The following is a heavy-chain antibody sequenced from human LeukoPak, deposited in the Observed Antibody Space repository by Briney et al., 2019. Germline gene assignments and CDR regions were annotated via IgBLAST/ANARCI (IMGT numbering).Heavy chain of an antibody. CDR3: AKSGGYNYGTPFELVY. V-gene: IGHV3-21*01. CDR2: ISSRISYI. J-gene: IGHJ4*02. D-gene: IGHD5-18*01. CDR1: GFTFSSYA. Sequence: GGSLSLSCAASGFTFSSYAMKWVRQAPGEGREWVSSISSRISYIYYADSVKGRFTISRDHAQNSLCLQMNSLRAEDTAVYYCAKSGGYNYGTPFELVYWGQGTLVTVSS.